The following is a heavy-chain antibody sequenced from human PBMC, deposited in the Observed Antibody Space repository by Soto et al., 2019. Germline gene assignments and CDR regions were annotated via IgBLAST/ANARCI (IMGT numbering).Heavy chain of an antibody. J-gene: IGHJ4*02. D-gene: IGHD3-16*01. CDR1: GFTFNQYP. CDR2: MSADGRDK. CDR3: ATDVPFHDS. V-gene: IGHV3-30*04. Sequence: PGQSLKISCAASGFTFNQYPMHWVRQAQGKGLEWVAVMSADGRDKFYADSVKGRFTISRDNSKNTLYLQMDSLRTEDTAVYYCATDVPFHDSWGQGTLVTVSS.